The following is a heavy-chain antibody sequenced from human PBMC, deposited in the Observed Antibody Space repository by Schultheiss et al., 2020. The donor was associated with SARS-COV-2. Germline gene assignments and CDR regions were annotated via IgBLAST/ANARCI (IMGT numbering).Heavy chain of an antibody. CDR1: GFTFSSYA. Sequence: GGSLRLSCSASGFTFSSYAMHWVRQAPGKGLEYVSAISSNGGSTYYADSVKGRFTISRDNSKNTLYLQMNSLRAEDTAVYYCARDYSGSYPNWFDPWGQGTLVTVSS. CDR2: ISSNGGST. D-gene: IGHD1-26*01. J-gene: IGHJ5*02. V-gene: IGHV3-64*04. CDR3: ARDYSGSYPNWFDP.